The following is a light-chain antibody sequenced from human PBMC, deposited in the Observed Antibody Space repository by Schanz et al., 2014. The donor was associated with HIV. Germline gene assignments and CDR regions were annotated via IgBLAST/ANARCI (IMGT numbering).Light chain of an antibody. J-gene: IGLJ2*01. V-gene: IGLV1-40*01. Sequence: QSVLTQPPSVSGAPGQRVTISCTGSSSNIGAGYNVHWYQQLPGTAPKLLIYDNNNRPSGVPDRFSGSKSGTSASLVISALQSEDEADYYCAAWDDSLNGLFGGGTKLTVL. CDR3: AAWDDSLNGL. CDR2: DNN. CDR1: SSNIGAGYN.